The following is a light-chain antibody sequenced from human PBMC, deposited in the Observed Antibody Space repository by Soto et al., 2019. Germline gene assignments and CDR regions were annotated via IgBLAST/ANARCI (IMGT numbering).Light chain of an antibody. CDR1: SSDVGGYDY. V-gene: IGLV2-14*01. CDR2: DVT. Sequence: QSVLTQPASVSGSPGQSITISCTGTSSDVGGYDYVSWYQQHPGKAPKLMIYDVTNRPSGVSNRFSGSKSGNTASLTISGLQAQDEADYYCISYASINTYVFGTGPKVTV. J-gene: IGLJ1*01. CDR3: ISYASINTYV.